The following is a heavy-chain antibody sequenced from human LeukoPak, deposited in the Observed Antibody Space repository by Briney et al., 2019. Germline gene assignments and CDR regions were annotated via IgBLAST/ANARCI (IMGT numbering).Heavy chain of an antibody. CDR2: ISYDGSNK. J-gene: IGHJ4*02. Sequence: GGSLRLSCAASGFTFSSYAMHWVRQAPGKGLEWVAVISYDGSNKYYADSVKGRFTISRGNSKNTLYLQMNSLRAEDTAVYYCASGYSSSWYGDYWGQGTLVTVSS. V-gene: IGHV3-30-3*01. CDR3: ASGYSSSWYGDY. D-gene: IGHD6-13*01. CDR1: GFTFSSYA.